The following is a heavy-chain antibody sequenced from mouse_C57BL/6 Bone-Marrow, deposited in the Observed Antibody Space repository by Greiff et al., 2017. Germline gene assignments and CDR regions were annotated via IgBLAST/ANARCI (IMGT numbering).Heavy chain of an antibody. J-gene: IGHJ4*01. CDR1: GFTFSDYY. CDR3: ARDRGFYYAMDY. CDR2: INSDGSST. Sequence: EVQGVEPEGGLVQPGSSMKFSCTASGFTFSDYYMAWVRPVPEKGLEWVANINSDGSSTYYLDSLKSRFIISRDNAKNILYLQMSSLKSEDTATYYCARDRGFYYAMDYWGQGTSVTVSS. V-gene: IGHV5-16*01.